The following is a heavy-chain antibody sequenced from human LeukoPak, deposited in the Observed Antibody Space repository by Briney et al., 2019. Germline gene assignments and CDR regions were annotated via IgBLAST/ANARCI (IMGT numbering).Heavy chain of an antibody. CDR3: AREGWELLDHWFDP. J-gene: IGHJ5*02. CDR1: GGSISSGSYY. V-gene: IGHV4-61*02. Sequence: PSETLSLTCTVSGGSISSGSYYWSWLRQPAGKGLEWIGRIYTSGSTNYNPSLKSRVTISLDTSKNQFSLKLSSVTAADTAVYYCAREGWELLDHWFDPWGQGTLVTVSS. D-gene: IGHD1-26*01. CDR2: IYTSGST.